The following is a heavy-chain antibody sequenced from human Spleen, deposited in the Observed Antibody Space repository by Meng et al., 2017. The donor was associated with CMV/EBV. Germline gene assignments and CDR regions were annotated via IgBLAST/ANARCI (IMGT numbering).Heavy chain of an antibody. D-gene: IGHD6-13*01. CDR1: GFAFSSSW. Sequence: GESLKISCAASGFAFSSSWMNWVRQAPGKGLEWVANIRQDGTEKYYVDSVKGRFTISRDNAKNSLYLQMDSLRGEDTTVYYCARIGYSSSATDYWGLGTLVTVSS. J-gene: IGHJ4*02. CDR3: ARIGYSSSATDY. V-gene: IGHV3-7*01. CDR2: IRQDGTEK.